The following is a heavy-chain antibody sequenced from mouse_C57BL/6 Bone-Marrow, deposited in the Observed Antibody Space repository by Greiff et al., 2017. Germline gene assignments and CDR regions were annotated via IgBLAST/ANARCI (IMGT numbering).Heavy chain of an antibody. Sequence: QVQLQQSGAELVKPGASVKISCKASGYAFSSYWMNWVKQRPGKGLEWIGQIYPGDGDTNYNGQFKGTATLTADKSSRTAYMQLSSLTSEDSAVYFCARSTWRYFDVWGTGTTVTVSS. V-gene: IGHV1-80*01. CDR2: IYPGDGDT. CDR3: ARSTWRYFDV. CDR1: GYAFSSYW. J-gene: IGHJ1*03.